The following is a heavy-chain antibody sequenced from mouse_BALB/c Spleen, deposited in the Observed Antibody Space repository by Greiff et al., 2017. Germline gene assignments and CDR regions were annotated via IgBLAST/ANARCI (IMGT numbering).Heavy chain of an antibody. Sequence: EVKLVESGGDLVKPGGSLKLSCAASGFTFSSYGMSWVRQTPDKRLEWVATISSGGSYTYYPDSVKGRFTISRDNAKNTLYLQMSSLKSEDTAMYYCARHSEVRRENYFDYWGQGTTLTVSS. CDR1: GFTFSSYG. V-gene: IGHV5-6*01. D-gene: IGHD2-14*01. J-gene: IGHJ2*01. CDR3: ARHSEVRRENYFDY. CDR2: ISSGGSYT.